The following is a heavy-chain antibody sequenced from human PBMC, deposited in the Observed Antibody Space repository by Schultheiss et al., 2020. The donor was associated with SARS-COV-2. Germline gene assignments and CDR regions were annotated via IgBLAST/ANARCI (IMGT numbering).Heavy chain of an antibody. Sequence: GASLKISCKASGYTFTGYYMHWVRQAPGQGLEWMGWINPNSGGTNYAQKFQGRVTMTRDTSISTAYMELSRLRSDDTAVYYCARVARRGSSSSAFEHWSQGTLVPGSP. J-gene: IGHJ4*02. CDR1: GYTFTGYY. CDR2: INPNSGGT. D-gene: IGHD6-6*01. CDR3: ARVARRGSSSSAFEH. V-gene: IGHV1-2*02.